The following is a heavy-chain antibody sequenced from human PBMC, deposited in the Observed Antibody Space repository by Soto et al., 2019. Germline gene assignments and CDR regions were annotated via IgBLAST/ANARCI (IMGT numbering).Heavy chain of an antibody. D-gene: IGHD6-13*01. Sequence: SETLSLTCTVSGGSISSYYLSWIRQPPGKGLEWIGYIYYSGSTNYNPSLKSRVTISVDTSKNQFSLKLSSVTAADTAVYYCARYRIAAAGTRWFDPWGQGTLVTVYS. CDR3: ARYRIAAAGTRWFDP. CDR1: GGSISSYY. V-gene: IGHV4-59*01. J-gene: IGHJ5*02. CDR2: IYYSGST.